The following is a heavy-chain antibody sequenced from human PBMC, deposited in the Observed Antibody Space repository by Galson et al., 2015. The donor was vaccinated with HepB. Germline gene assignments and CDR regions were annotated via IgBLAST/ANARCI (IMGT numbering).Heavy chain of an antibody. Sequence: SLRLSCAASGFTFSSYSMNWVRQAPGKGLEWVSYISSSSSTIYYADSVKGRFTISRDNAKNSLYLQMNSLRDEDTAVYYCARDLGVYYSDSLTWANDYWGQGTLVTVSS. J-gene: IGHJ4*02. CDR2: ISSSSSTI. CDR1: GFTFSSYS. D-gene: IGHD3-10*01. V-gene: IGHV3-48*02. CDR3: ARDLGVYYSDSLTWANDY.